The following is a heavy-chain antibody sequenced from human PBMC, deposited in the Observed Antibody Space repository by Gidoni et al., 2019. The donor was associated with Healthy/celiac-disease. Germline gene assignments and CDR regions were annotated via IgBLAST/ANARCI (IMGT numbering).Heavy chain of an antibody. J-gene: IGHJ6*03. Sequence: DVQLLQSGAEGKKPGESLRISCKGSGSSFTSSWTIWVRQMPGKGPEWMGRIEPSDSYTNYSPSFQGHVTISADKSISTAYLQWSSLKASDTAMYYCARLTREYSSGWSSVGYYYYYMDVRGKGTTVTVSS. V-gene: IGHV5-10-1*03. CDR3: ARLTREYSSGWSSVGYYYYYMDV. CDR1: GSSFTSSW. D-gene: IGHD6-19*01. CDR2: IEPSDSYT.